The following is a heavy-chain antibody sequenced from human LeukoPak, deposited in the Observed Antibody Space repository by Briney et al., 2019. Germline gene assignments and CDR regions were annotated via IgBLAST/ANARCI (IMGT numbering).Heavy chain of an antibody. CDR3: ARDRYYYDSGSVWFDP. D-gene: IGHD3-22*01. CDR1: GYTFTGYY. Sequence: GASVKVSCKASGYTFTGYYMHWVRQAPGQGLEWMGWINPNSGGTNYAQKFQGRVTMTRDTSISTAYMELSRLRSDDTAVYYCARDRYYYDSGSVWFDPWGQGTLVTVSS. CDR2: INPNSGGT. J-gene: IGHJ5*02. V-gene: IGHV1-2*02.